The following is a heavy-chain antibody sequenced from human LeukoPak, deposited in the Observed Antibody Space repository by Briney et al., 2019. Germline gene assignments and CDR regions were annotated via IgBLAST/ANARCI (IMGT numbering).Heavy chain of an antibody. CDR2: INVGNGHT. D-gene: IGHD6-13*01. Sequence: VASVKVSCKASGYTYSTYDIHWVRQAPGQRREWMGWINVGNGHTKYSQTFQDRVTITRDRSANTAYMELSSLRSEDTAVYYCASFRYSSSWSPLDYWGQGTLVTVSS. V-gene: IGHV1-3*01. CDR1: GYTYSTYD. J-gene: IGHJ4*02. CDR3: ASFRYSSSWSPLDY.